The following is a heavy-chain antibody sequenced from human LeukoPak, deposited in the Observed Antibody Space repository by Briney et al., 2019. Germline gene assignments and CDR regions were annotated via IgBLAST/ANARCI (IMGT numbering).Heavy chain of an antibody. CDR2: IVPIFGTA. CDR3: ARSTFDNSGKILSNYYYYYMDV. Sequence: ASVKVSCKASGGTFSSYAISWVRQAPGQGLEWMGGIVPIFGTANYAQKFQGRVTITADESTSTAYMELSSLRSEDTAVYYCARSTFDNSGKILSNYYYYYMDVWGKGTTVTVSS. V-gene: IGHV1-69*13. J-gene: IGHJ6*03. CDR1: GGTFSSYA. D-gene: IGHD3-22*01.